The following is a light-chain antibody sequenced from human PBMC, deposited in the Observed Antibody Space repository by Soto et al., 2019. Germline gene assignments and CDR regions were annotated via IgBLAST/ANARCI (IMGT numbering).Light chain of an antibody. CDR3: HQRSTWPFT. Sequence: EIVLTQSPATMSLSPGERATLSCRASQSITSNLPCYHQNPDQPPRLLVLNPSNRATGIPARFSGSGSGTDFTLTISSLEPEDFAVYYCHQRSTWPFTFGPGTKVDIK. V-gene: IGKV3-11*01. J-gene: IGKJ3*01. CDR1: QSITSN. CDR2: NPS.